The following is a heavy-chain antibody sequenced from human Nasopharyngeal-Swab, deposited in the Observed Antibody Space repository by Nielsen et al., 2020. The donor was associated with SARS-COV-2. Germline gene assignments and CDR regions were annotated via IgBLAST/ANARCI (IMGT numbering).Heavy chain of an antibody. J-gene: IGHJ4*02. V-gene: IGHV3-15*01. CDR3: TTEPDYDILTGYPY. Sequence: GESLKISCAASGFTFSTYSMSWVRQAPGKGLEWVGRIKSKTDGGTTDYAAPVKGRFTISRDDSKNTLYLQMNSLKTEDTAVYYCTTEPDYDILTGYPYWGQGTLVTVSS. D-gene: IGHD3-9*01. CDR1: GFTFSTYS. CDR2: IKSKTDGGTT.